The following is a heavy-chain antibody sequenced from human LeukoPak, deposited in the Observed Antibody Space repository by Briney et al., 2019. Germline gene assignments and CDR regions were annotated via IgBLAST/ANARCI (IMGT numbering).Heavy chain of an antibody. V-gene: IGHV4-39*01. J-gene: IGHJ5*02. D-gene: IGHD6-6*01. Sequence: SETLSLTCTVSGGSISSNSYFWGWIRQPPGKGLEWIGNIYYSGSTYYNPPLKSRVTISVDTSKNQFSLKLSSVTAADTAVYYCASFYSRSSGSWFDPWGQGTLVTVSS. CDR1: GGSISSNSYF. CDR3: ASFYSRSSGSWFDP. CDR2: IYYSGST.